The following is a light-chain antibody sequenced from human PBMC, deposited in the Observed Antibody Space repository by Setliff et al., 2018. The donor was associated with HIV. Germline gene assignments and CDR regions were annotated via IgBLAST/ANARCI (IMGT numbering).Light chain of an antibody. Sequence: QSALTQPASVSGSPGQSITISCTGTSSDVGGYNYVSWCQQHPGKAPKLMIYEVSNRPSGVSNRFSGSKSGNTASLTISGLQAEDEADYYCSPYTSTNTPWVFGGGTKVTVL. J-gene: IGLJ3*02. CDR2: EVS. CDR3: SPYTSTNTPWV. V-gene: IGLV2-14*01. CDR1: SSDVGGYNY.